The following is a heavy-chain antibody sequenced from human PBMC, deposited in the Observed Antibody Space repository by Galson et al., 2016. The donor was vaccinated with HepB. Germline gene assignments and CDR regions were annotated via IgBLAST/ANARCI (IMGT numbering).Heavy chain of an antibody. CDR2: YRSTWEN. D-gene: IGHD6-19*01. CDR3: AASSGWWRLDS. V-gene: IGHV6-1*01. J-gene: IGHJ4*02. Sequence: YRSTWENHYAGSVKNRITISPDTSRNQFSLHLNSVTPEDTAVYYCAASSGWWRLDSWGQGVLVTVSS.